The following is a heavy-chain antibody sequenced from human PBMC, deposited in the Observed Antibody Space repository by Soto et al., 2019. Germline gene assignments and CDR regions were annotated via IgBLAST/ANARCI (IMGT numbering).Heavy chain of an antibody. J-gene: IGHJ4*02. Sequence: PSETLSLTCTVSGGSISSYYWSWIRQPPGKGLEWIGYIYYSGSTYYNPSLKSRVTISVDTSKNQFSLKLSSVTAADTAVYYCARQLDDYYGSGSYLSNYYFDYWGQGTLVTVSS. CDR3: ARQLDDYYGSGSYLSNYYFDY. V-gene: IGHV4-59*04. CDR1: GGSISSYY. CDR2: IYYSGST. D-gene: IGHD3-10*01.